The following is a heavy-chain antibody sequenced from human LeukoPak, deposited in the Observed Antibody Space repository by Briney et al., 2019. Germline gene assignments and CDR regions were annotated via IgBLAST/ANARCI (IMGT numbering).Heavy chain of an antibody. CDR3: ATDRLEIYALHI. Sequence: ASVKVSCKVSGYSLSDLSIHWVRHVAAKGLEWMGSFEPEEGAHGETIFAQKFEDRLTLTEDTSADTAYMELVRLTSEDTAVYYCATDRLEIYALHIWGQGTAVTVSS. D-gene: IGHD1-1*01. J-gene: IGHJ3*02. V-gene: IGHV1-24*01. CDR1: GYSLSDLS. CDR2: FEPEEGAHGET.